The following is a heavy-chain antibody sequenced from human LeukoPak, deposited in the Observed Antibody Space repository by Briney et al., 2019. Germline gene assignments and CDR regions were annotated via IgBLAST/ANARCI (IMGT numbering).Heavy chain of an antibody. D-gene: IGHD3-22*01. J-gene: IGHJ4*02. Sequence: ASVKVSCKASANTFISYDINWVRQATGQGLEWMGWMNPDSGDTGYAQKFQGRVTMTRNTSISTAYLELRSLRSEDTAVYYCARGRTDYYESSGSFPPLGYGGQGTRVTVSS. CDR2: MNPDSGDT. V-gene: IGHV1-8*01. CDR3: ARGRTDYYESSGSFPPLGY. CDR1: ANTFISYD.